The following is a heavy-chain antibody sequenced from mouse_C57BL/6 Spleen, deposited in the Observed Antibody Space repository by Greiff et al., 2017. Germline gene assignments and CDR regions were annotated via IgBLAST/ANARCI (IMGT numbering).Heavy chain of an antibody. CDR2: LYPGSGST. V-gene: IGHV1-55*01. D-gene: IGHD1-1*01. J-gene: IGHJ4*01. CDR3: ASGGYYGSSYIAMDY. CDR1: GYTFTSYW. Sequence: QVQLQQPGAELVKPGASVKMSCKASGYTFTSYWITWVKQRPGQGLEWIGDLYPGSGSTNYNEKFKSKATLTVDTSSSTAYMQLSSLTSEDSAVYYCASGGYYGSSYIAMDYWGQGTSVTVSS.